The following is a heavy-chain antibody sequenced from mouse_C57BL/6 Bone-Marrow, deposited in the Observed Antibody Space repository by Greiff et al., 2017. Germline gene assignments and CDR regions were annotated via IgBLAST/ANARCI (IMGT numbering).Heavy chain of an antibody. CDR1: GFTFSDYY. Sequence: DVKLVESGGGLVQPGGSLKLSCAASGFTFSDYYMYWVRQTPEKRLEWVAYISNGGGSTYYPDTVKGRFTISRDNAKNTLYLQMSRLKSEDTAMYYCASLYGYYFFYAMDYWGQGTSVTVSS. CDR3: ASLYGYYFFYAMDY. CDR2: ISNGGGST. D-gene: IGHD2-3*01. J-gene: IGHJ4*01. V-gene: IGHV5-12*01.